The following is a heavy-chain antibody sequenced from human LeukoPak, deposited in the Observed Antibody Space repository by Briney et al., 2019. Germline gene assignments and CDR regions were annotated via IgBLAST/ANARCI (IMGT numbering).Heavy chain of an antibody. D-gene: IGHD3-22*01. CDR2: IYTSGST. V-gene: IGHV4-4*07. J-gene: IGHJ4*02. CDR1: GGSISSYY. Sequence: PSETLSLTCTVSGGSISSYYWSWIRQPAGKGLEWIGRIYTSGSTNYNASLKSRVSMSVDTSKNQFSLKLSSVTAADTAVYYCARGKGGITMIVLVVTAVEYYFDYWGQGTQVTVSS. CDR3: ARGKGGITMIVLVVTAVEYYFDY.